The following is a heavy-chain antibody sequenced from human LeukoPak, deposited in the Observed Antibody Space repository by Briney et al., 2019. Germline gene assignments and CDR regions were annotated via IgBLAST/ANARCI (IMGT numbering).Heavy chain of an antibody. CDR3: AKDRRGYTYNFDY. V-gene: IGHV3-30*18. CDR2: ISNDGSNK. J-gene: IGHJ4*02. D-gene: IGHD5-18*01. Sequence: TGGSLRLSCAASGFTFSSFAMTWVRQAPGKGLEWVAVISNDGSNKYYADSVKGRFTVSRDNSKNTLYLQMNSLRAEDTAVFYCAKDRRGYTYNFDYWGQGTLVTVSS. CDR1: GFTFSSFA.